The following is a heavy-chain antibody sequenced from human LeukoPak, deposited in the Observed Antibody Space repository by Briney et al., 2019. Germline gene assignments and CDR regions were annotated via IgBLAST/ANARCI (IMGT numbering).Heavy chain of an antibody. V-gene: IGHV4-39*07. D-gene: IGHD3-10*01. CDR2: IYYSGST. J-gene: IGHJ5*02. CDR3: ARGWVRGVIIRGFDP. CDR1: GGSISSSSYY. Sequence: SETLSLTCTVSGGSISSSSYYWGWIRQPPGKGLEWIGSIYYSGSTYYNPSLKSRVTISVDTSKNQFSLKLSSVTAADTAVYYCARGWVRGVIIRGFDPWGQGTLVTVSS.